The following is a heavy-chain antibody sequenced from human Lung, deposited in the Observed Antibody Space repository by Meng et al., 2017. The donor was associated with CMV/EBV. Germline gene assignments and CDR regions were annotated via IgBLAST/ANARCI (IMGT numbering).Heavy chain of an antibody. D-gene: IGHD2-8*01. CDR2: ISYDGSDK. Sequence: GESLKISCAASGFTFSSYAMHWVRQAPGKGLEWLAVISYDGSDKYYTDSVKGRFTISRDSSKNTLLLQMNSLRAEDTAVYYCARRNFYCTNGVCYLEYWGQGTLVTVSS. V-gene: IGHV3-30*04. J-gene: IGHJ4*02. CDR1: GFTFSSYA. CDR3: ARRNFYCTNGVCYLEY.